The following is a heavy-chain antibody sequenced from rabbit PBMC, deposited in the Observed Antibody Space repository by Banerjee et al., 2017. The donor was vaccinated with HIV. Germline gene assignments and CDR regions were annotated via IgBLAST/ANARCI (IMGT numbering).Heavy chain of an antibody. CDR3: ARDESDSRDGWNL. V-gene: IGHV1S45*01. J-gene: IGHJ4*01. CDR1: GFSFSSNYW. Sequence: QEQLVESGGGLVQPEGSLTLTCTASGFSFSSNYWMWWVRQAPGKGLEWIGCIYAGSSGSTYYASWAKGRFTISKTSSTTVTLQMTSLTAADTATYFCARDESDSRDGWNLWGPGTLVTVS. D-gene: IGHD4-1*01. CDR2: IYAGSSGST.